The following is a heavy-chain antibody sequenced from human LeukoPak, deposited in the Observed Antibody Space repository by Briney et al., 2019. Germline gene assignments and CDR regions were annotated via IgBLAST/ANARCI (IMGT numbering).Heavy chain of an antibody. CDR1: GFTFSSYA. J-gene: IGHJ6*03. Sequence: GGSLRLSCAASGFTFSSYAMSWVRQAPGKGLEWVANIKQDGSEKYYVDSVKGRFTISRDNAKNSLYLQMNSLRAEDTAVYYCARDGVDNSMDVWGKGTTVTVSS. V-gene: IGHV3-7*01. CDR3: ARDGVDNSMDV. CDR2: IKQDGSEK. D-gene: IGHD5-12*01.